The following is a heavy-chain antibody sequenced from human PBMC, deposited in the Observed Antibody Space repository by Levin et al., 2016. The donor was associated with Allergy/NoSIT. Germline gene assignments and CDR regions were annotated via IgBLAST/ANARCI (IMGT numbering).Heavy chain of an antibody. Sequence: ASVKVSCKASGYTFTSYAMHWVRQAPGQRLEWMGWINAGNGNTNYAQKLQGRVTMTTDTSTSTAYMELRSLRSDDTAVYYCARAFPGMGSGSYPGPLGIWGQGTLVTVSS. CDR1: GYTFTSYA. CDR2: INAGNGNT. CDR3: ARAFPGMGSGSYPGPLGI. J-gene: IGHJ4*02. V-gene: IGHV1-3*01. D-gene: IGHD3-10*01.